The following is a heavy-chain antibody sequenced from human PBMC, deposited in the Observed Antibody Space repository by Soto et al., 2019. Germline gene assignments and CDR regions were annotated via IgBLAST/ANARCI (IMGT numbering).Heavy chain of an antibody. D-gene: IGHD3-10*02. CDR2: INPNSGGT. CDR1: GYTFTGYY. CDR3: ARASVSRFGAFDI. Sequence: ASVKVSCKASGYTFTGYYMHWVRQAPGQGLEWKGWINPNSGGTIYAQKFQSWVTMTRDTSISTAYMELSRLRSDDTAVYYCARASVSRFGAFDIWGQGTMVTVSS. J-gene: IGHJ3*02. V-gene: IGHV1-2*04.